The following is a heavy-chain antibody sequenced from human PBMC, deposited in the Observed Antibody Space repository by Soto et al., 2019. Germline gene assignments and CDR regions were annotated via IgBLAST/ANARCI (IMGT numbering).Heavy chain of an antibody. J-gene: IGHJ4*02. CDR2: ISDRGDTT. CDR3: AKDKPGTTSFDY. Sequence: GGSLRLSCAASGFTISSNAMYCIRLAPGKGLEWVSEISDRGDTTHYADSVKGRFTISRDTSKNTLYLQLNTLRADDTAVYYCAKDKPGTTSFDYWGQGALVTVSS. CDR1: GFTISSNA. D-gene: IGHD1-1*01. V-gene: IGHV3-23*01.